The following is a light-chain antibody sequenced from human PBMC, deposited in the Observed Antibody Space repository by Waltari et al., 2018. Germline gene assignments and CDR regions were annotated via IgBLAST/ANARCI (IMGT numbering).Light chain of an antibody. V-gene: IGLV1-44*01. CDR1: SDNVGSYA. CDR2: GNS. Sequence: QSALTQEASVSGTVGQKVTLSCTGNSDNVGSYAVGWYQQISHGAPKTVMLGNSLPSGIPDRCSASKSGTTASLTISGLQPEDEADYYCSTWDYRLGGWVFGGGTKLTVL. CDR3: STWDYRLGGWV. J-gene: IGLJ3*02.